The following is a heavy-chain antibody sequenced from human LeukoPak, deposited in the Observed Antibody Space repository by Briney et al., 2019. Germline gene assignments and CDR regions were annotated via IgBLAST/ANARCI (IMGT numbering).Heavy chain of an antibody. CDR3: ARANRIAVAGAFDI. Sequence: GGSLRLSCAASGFTFNSYSMNWVRQAAGQGLEWVSYISSSSSTIYYADSVKGRFTISRDNAKNSLYLQMNSLRDEDTAVYYCARANRIAVAGAFDIWGQGTMVTVSS. J-gene: IGHJ3*02. CDR2: ISSSSSTI. CDR1: GFTFNSYS. V-gene: IGHV3-48*02. D-gene: IGHD6-19*01.